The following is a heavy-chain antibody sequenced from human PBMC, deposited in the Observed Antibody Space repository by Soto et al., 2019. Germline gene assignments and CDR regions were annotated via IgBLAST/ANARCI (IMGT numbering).Heavy chain of an antibody. V-gene: IGHV3-30*18. CDR1: GFTFGTYG. Sequence: GGSLRLSCAASGFTFGTYGMHWVRQAPGKGLDWVAVIGYDGSNEYYADSVKGRFTISRDNSKNTLYLQMNSLRAEDTAVYYCAKSEDYYYYYNMDVWGKGTTVTVSS. CDR2: IGYDGSNE. J-gene: IGHJ6*03. CDR3: AKSEDYYYYYNMDV.